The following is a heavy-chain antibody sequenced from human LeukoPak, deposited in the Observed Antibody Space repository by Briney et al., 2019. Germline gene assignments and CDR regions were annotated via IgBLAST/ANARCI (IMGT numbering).Heavy chain of an antibody. J-gene: IGHJ3*02. CDR1: GYTFTGYY. CDR2: INPNSGGT. D-gene: IGHD4-23*01. CDR3: ARGLTGGYGGNTGKI. Sequence: ASVKVSCKASGYTFTGYYMHWVRQAPGQGLEWMGWINPNSGGTNYAQKFQGRVTMTRDTSISTAYMELSRLRSDDTAVYYCARGLTGGYGGNTGKIWGQGTMVTVSS. V-gene: IGHV1-2*02.